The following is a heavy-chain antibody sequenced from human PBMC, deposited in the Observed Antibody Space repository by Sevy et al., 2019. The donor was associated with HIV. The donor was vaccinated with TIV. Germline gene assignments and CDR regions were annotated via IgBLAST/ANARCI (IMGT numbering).Heavy chain of an antibody. Sequence: GGSLRLSCAASGITFSSHAMHWVRQAPGKGLEWVTIIAYDGSNKYYADTVKGRFTIYRDNSKNTPYLQMDSLRAEDTAVYYCARADYGDYSGEFDYWGQGTLVTVSS. CDR2: IAYDGSNK. CDR3: ARADYGDYSGEFDY. J-gene: IGHJ4*02. V-gene: IGHV3-30-3*01. D-gene: IGHD4-17*01. CDR1: GITFSSHA.